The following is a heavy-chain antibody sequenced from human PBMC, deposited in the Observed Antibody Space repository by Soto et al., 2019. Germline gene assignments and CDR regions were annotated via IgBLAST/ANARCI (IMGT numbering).Heavy chain of an antibody. V-gene: IGHV3-73*01. CDR1: GFTFSGSA. CDR3: TAEPDYYDSSGYLGLDY. Sequence: GGSLRLSCAASGFTFSGSAMHWVRQASGKGLEWVGRIRSKANSYATAYAASVKGRFTISRDYSKNTAYLQMNSLKTEDTAVYYCTAEPDYYDSSGYLGLDYWGQGTLVTVSS. CDR2: IRSKANSYAT. J-gene: IGHJ4*02. D-gene: IGHD3-22*01.